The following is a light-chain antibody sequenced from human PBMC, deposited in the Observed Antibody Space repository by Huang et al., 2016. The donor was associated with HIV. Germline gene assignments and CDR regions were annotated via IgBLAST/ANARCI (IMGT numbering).Light chain of an antibody. CDR2: GAS. V-gene: IGKV3-15*01. CDR1: QSVSSN. J-gene: IGKJ1*01. Sequence: EIMMTQSPATLSVSPGERATLPCRASQSVSSNVAWYQQTPGQAPRLLIYGASTRAPGIPARFSGRGSGTEVTLTISSLQSEDFAVYYCHQYNNWRTFGQGTKVEIK. CDR3: HQYNNWRT.